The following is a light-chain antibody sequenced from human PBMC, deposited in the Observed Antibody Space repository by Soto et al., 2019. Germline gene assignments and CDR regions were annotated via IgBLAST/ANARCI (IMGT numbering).Light chain of an antibody. J-gene: IGKJ5*01. CDR1: QSVGTY. V-gene: IGKV3-11*01. CDR3: QQRSSWPPIT. CDR2: DTS. Sequence: EILLTQSPATLSLSPGEGATLSCRSSQSVGTYLAWYQQRPGQAPRLLISDTSNRATGIPARFSGSGSGTDFTLTISSLEPEDFAVYYWQQRSSWPPITFGQGTRLEI.